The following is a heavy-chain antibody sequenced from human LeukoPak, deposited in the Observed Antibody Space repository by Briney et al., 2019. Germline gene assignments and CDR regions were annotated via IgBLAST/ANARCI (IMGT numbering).Heavy chain of an antibody. Sequence: SETLSLTCDVSGASISRGSWWSWVRQPPGKGLEWIGEFSHSGITNFNPSLKSRVTISVDTSKNQFSLKLSSVTAADTAVYYCARGDIVVVVAATRDYYFDYWGQGTLVTVSS. J-gene: IGHJ4*02. CDR3: ARGDIVVVVAATRDYYFDY. D-gene: IGHD2-15*01. V-gene: IGHV4-4*02. CDR2: FSHSGIT. CDR1: GASISRGSW.